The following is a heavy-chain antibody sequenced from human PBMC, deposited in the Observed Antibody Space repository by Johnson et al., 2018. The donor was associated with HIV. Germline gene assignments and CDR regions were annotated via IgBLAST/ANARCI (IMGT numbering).Heavy chain of an antibody. CDR1: GFTFRSYA. V-gene: IGHV3-30-3*01. Sequence: QVQLVESGGGVVQPGRSLRLSCAASGFTFRSYAMHWVRQAPGKGLEWVAVISYDGSNKYYADSVKGRFTISRDNSKNTLYLQMNSLRAEDKAVYYCARDAPDSGSYHAFDIWGQGTMVTVSS. CDR3: ARDAPDSGSYHAFDI. CDR2: ISYDGSNK. J-gene: IGHJ3*02. D-gene: IGHD1-26*01.